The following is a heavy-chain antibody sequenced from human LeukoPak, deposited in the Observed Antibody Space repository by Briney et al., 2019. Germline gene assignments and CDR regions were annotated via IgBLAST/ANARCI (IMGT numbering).Heavy chain of an antibody. J-gene: IGHJ4*02. V-gene: IGHV3-7*01. CDR1: GFTFSRYW. CDR2: IKKDGSEE. CDR3: ARDPDYCYDTSGVLKY. Sequence: GGSLRLSCAASGFTFSRYWMSWVRQAPGKGLEYVANIKKDGSEEYYVDSVKGRFTISRDNAKNSLDLQMNSLRAEDTAMYYCARDPDYCYDTSGVLKYWGQGTLVTVSS. D-gene: IGHD3-22*01.